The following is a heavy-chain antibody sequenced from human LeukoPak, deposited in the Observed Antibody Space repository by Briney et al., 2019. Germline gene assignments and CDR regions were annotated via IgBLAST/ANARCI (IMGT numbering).Heavy chain of an antibody. V-gene: IGHV3-64D*06. CDR1: ELTFRNYV. D-gene: IGHD1-26*01. CDR2: ISSNGDST. Sequence: PGRSLRLSCSASELTFRNYVMHWVRQAPGKGLEYVSAISSNGDSTNYADSVRGRFTFSRDNFKSTLYLQMSGLRAEDTAVYYCVKGGIVGATVATFDVWGQGTMVTVSS. CDR3: VKGGIVGATVATFDV. J-gene: IGHJ3*01.